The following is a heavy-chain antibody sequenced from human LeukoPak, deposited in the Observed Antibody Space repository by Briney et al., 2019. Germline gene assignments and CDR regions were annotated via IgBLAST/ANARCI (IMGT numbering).Heavy chain of an antibody. J-gene: IGHJ6*02. Sequence: PSETLSLTCTVSGGSINSSAYYWTWIRQHPGKGLEWIGYIYYSGSTYYNPSLKSRLTISVDTSKNQFSLRLNSVTAADTAVYYCARDQVTAIADYYYYGMDVWGQGTTVTVSS. CDR1: GGSINSSAYY. CDR3: ARDQVTAIADYYYYGMDV. CDR2: IYYSGST. D-gene: IGHD2-21*02. V-gene: IGHV4-31*03.